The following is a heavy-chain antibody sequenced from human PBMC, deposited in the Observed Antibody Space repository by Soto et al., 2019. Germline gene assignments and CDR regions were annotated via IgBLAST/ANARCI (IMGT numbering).Heavy chain of an antibody. CDR1: GFTFSSYA. D-gene: IGHD5-12*01. CDR3: ARDYYNFNSGYGFSMDV. V-gene: IGHV3-30-3*01. CDR2: ISYDGSNK. J-gene: IGHJ6*02. Sequence: QVQLVESGGGVVQPGRSLRLSCAASGFTFSSYAMHWVRQAPGKGLEWVAVISYDGSNKYYADSVKGRFTISRDNSKNTPYLQRNSRRAEDTAVYYCARDYYNFNSGYGFSMDVWGQGTTVTVSS.